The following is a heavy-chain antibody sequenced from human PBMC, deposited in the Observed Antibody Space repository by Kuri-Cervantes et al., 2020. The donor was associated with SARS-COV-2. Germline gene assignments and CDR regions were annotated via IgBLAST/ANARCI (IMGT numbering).Heavy chain of an antibody. Sequence: SETLSLTCTVSGGSISSGSYYWAWIRQPAGKGLEWIGYIYTSGSTNYNPSLKSRVTMSVDTSKNQFSLKLSSVTAADTAVYYCARDGVLLWFGELDVWGKGTTVTVSS. CDR2: IYTSGST. CDR3: ARDGVLLWFGELDV. CDR1: GGSISSGSYY. J-gene: IGHJ6*04. D-gene: IGHD3-10*01. V-gene: IGHV4-61*09.